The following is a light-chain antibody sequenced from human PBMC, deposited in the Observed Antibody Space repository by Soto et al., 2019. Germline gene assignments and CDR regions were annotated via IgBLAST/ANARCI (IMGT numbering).Light chain of an antibody. CDR3: QTWGTGIHV. CDR1: SGHSSYA. V-gene: IGLV4-69*01. J-gene: IGLJ1*01. CDR2: LNSDGSH. Sequence: QLVLTQSPSASASLGASVKFTCTLSSGHSSYAIAWHQQQPEKGPRYLMKLNSDGSHSKGDGSPARFSGSSSGAERYLTISSLQSEDEADYYCQTWGTGIHVFGTGTKLTVL.